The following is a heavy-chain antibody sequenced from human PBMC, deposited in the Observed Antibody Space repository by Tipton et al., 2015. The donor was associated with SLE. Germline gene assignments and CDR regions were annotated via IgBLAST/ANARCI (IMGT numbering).Heavy chain of an antibody. J-gene: IGHJ6*03. Sequence: TLSLTCTVSGDSIINDNYYWGWIRQSPGTGLQWIGNIHYTGTTYYNPSLKGRITISLDTSRSQFSLKLTSVTAADTAMYYCARNAGSYSSSMGYYHYYFMDVWGKGTTVTVSS. D-gene: IGHD6-6*01. CDR3: ARNAGSYSSSMGYYHYYFMDV. CDR2: IHYTGTT. V-gene: IGHV4-39*07. CDR1: GDSIINDNYY.